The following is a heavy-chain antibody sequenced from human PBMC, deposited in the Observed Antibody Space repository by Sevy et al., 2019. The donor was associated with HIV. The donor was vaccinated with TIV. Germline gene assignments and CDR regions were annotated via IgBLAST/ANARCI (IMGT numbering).Heavy chain of an antibody. CDR1: GFTFSGYA. J-gene: IGHJ4*02. Sequence: GGSLRLSCAASGFTFSGYAMHWVRQAPGKGLEWLAVISYDGSIKYYTDSVKGRFTISRDNTKNTLYLQMNSLRAEDTAVYYCARDKLPPVMVTMVRGALSYYFDYWGQGTLVTVSS. CDR2: ISYDGSIK. D-gene: IGHD3-10*01. CDR3: ARDKLPPVMVTMVRGALSYYFDY. V-gene: IGHV3-30*04.